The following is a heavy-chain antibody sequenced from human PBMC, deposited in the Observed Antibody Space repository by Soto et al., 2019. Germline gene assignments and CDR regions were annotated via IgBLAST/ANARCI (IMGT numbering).Heavy chain of an antibody. CDR3: ARDKDRLQLGGNYCYILDV. Sequence: QVQLEQSGAEVKKPGSSVKVSCKASGGSFSNAAISWVRQAPGQGLEWMGGIMPIFRTPDYAQKFQRRVTITANESTSRAYMELSGLRSDDTAIYDCARDKDRLQLGGNYCYILDVWGQGTTVTVSS. CDR2: IMPIFRTP. CDR1: GGSFSNAA. J-gene: IGHJ6*02. V-gene: IGHV1-69*12. D-gene: IGHD5-12*01.